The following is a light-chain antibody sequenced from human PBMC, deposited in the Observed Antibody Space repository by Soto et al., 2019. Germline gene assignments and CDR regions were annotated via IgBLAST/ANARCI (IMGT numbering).Light chain of an antibody. CDR1: QDIGTY. J-gene: IGKJ1*01. CDR3: QQYYSYPRT. V-gene: IGKV1-8*01. CDR2: DAS. Sequence: AIRMTQSPSSFSASTGDRVSITCRATQDIGTYLAWYQQIPGKAPKLLIYDASTLQTGVPSRFSGSGSGTDFTLTISYLQSEDSATYYCQQYYSYPRTFGQGTKVDIK.